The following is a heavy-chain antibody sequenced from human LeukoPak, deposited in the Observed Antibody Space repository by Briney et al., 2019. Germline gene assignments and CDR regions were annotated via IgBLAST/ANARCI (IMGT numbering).Heavy chain of an antibody. J-gene: IGHJ4*02. D-gene: IGHD6-6*01. Sequence: GESLKISCKGSGYTFATYWIGWVRQMPGKGLEWMGIIYPGDSRTTYSPSFQGQVTISADKSIRTAYLQWNSLKASDTAMYYCARRSSIPTRLFDFWGQGTLVTVSS. V-gene: IGHV5-51*01. CDR1: GYTFATYW. CDR2: IYPGDSRT. CDR3: ARRSSIPTRLFDF.